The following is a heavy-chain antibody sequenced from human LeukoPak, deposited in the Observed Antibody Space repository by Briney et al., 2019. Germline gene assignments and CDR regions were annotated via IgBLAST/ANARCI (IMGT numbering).Heavy chain of an antibody. CDR3: ASGGETRVVTGGQGVFQH. Sequence: ASVKVSCKASGGTFSSYAISWVRQAPGQGLEWMGGIIPIFGTANYAQKFQGRVTITADESTSTAYMELSSLRSEDTAVYYCASGGETRVVTGGQGVFQHWGQGTLVTVSS. J-gene: IGHJ1*01. CDR1: GGTFSSYA. D-gene: IGHD4-23*01. CDR2: IIPIFGTA. V-gene: IGHV1-69*13.